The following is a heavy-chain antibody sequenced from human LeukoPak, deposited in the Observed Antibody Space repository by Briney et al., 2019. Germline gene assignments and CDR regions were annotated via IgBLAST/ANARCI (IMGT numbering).Heavy chain of an antibody. D-gene: IGHD2-15*01. CDR1: VGSISSYY. CDR2: IYTRGST. V-gene: IGHV4-4*09. J-gene: IGHJ6*03. Sequence: SETLSLTCTVSVGSISSYYWSWIRQPPGKGLEWIGYIYTRGSTNYNPSLKSRVTISVDTSKNKSYLKLSSVTAEDTAVYYCARASATMSYYYYYYMDVWGKGTTVTVSS. CDR3: ARASATMSYYYYYYMDV.